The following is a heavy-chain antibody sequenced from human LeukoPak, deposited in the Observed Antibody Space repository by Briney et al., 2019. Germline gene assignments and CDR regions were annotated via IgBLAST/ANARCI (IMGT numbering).Heavy chain of an antibody. D-gene: IGHD2-21*02. J-gene: IGHJ4*02. CDR3: ARGDPFDY. Sequence: PSETLSLTCTVSGGSISSYYWGWIRQPPGKGLEWIGSIYHSGSTYYNPSLKSRVTISVDTSKNQFSLTLSSATAADTAVYYCARGDPFDYWGQGTLVTVSS. CDR2: IYHSGST. V-gene: IGHV4-39*07. CDR1: GGSISSYY.